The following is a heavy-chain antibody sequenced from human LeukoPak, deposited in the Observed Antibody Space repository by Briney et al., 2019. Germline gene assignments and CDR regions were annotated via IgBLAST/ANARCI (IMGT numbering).Heavy chain of an antibody. CDR2: ISSSGTTV. D-gene: IGHD1-26*01. CDR3: ARASRSYSFY. J-gene: IGHJ4*02. CDR1: GFTFSDYY. V-gene: IGHV3-11*01. Sequence: GGSLRLSCAASGFTFSDYYMGWIRQAPGKGLEWISYISSSGTTVYYADSVKGRFTISRDNTKNSLYLQMNSLRAEDTAIYYCARASRSYSFYWGQGTLVTVSS.